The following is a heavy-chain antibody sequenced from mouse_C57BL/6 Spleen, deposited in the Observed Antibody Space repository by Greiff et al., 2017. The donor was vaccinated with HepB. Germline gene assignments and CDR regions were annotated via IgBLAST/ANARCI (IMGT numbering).Heavy chain of an antibody. J-gene: IGHJ3*01. CDR2: INPSNGGT. CDR1: GYTFTSYW. Sequence: QVQLQQPGTELVKPGASVKLSCKASGYTFTSYWMHWVKQRPGQGLEWIGNINPSNGGTNYNEEFKSKATLTVDKSSSTAYMQLSSLTSEDSAVYYCARDYYGSSYQAWFAYWGQGTLVTVSA. D-gene: IGHD1-1*01. V-gene: IGHV1-53*01. CDR3: ARDYYGSSYQAWFAY.